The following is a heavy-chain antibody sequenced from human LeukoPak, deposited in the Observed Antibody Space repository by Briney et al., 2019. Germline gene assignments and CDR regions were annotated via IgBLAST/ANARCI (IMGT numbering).Heavy chain of an antibody. D-gene: IGHD4-17*01. CDR3: TTVKTG. CDR1: GFTVSSNY. J-gene: IGHJ4*02. CDR2: IGGSGVST. V-gene: IGHV3-23*01. Sequence: GGSLRLSCAASGFTVSSNYMSWVRQAPGKGLEWVSAIGGSGVSTYYADSVKGRFTISRDNSKNTLYLQMNSLRAEDTAVYYCTTVKTGWGQGTLVTVSS.